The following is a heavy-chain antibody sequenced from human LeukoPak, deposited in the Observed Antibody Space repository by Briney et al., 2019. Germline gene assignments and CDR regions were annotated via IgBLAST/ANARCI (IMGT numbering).Heavy chain of an antibody. V-gene: IGHV4-34*01. CDR3: ARRFSDCSSTSCYADALNT. CDR1: GGSFSGYY. CDR2: INHSGST. Sequence: PSETLSLTCAVYGGSFSGYYWSWIRQPPGRGLEWIGEINHSGSTNYNPSLKSRVTISVDTSKNQFSLKLSSVTAADTAVYYCARRFSDCSSTSCYADALNTWGQGTMVTVSS. J-gene: IGHJ3*02. D-gene: IGHD2-2*01.